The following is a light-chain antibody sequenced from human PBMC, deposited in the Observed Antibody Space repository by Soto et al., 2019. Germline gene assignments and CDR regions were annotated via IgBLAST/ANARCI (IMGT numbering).Light chain of an antibody. CDR1: QSISNS. V-gene: IGKV1-39*01. J-gene: IGKJ5*01. CDR3: QQSYIAPTT. Sequence: DIQMTQSPSSLSASVGDRVTITCRASQSISNSLNWYQQKPGKAPKLLIYAASTLQSGVPSRLSGSGSGTEFILTSTNLQPEDFAAYSCQQSYIAPTTFGQGTRLEIK. CDR2: AAS.